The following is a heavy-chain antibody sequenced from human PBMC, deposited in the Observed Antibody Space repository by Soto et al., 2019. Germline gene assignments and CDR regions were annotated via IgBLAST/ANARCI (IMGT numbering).Heavy chain of an antibody. J-gene: IGHJ2*01. CDR1: GFTVSNNY. Sequence: EVQLVESGGGLVQPGGSLRLSCAASGFTVSNNYMSWVRQAPGKGLEWVSIIYSGGSTYYADSVKGRFTISRDNSNNTLFLQMNSLRAEDTAVYYCARDLRRGDLWAVAPWSLSPQ. CDR2: IYSGGST. D-gene: IGHD5-12*01. V-gene: IGHV3-66*01. CDR3: ARDLRRGDL.